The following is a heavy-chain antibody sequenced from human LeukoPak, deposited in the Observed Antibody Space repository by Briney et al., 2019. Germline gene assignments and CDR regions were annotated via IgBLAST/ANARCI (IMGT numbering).Heavy chain of an antibody. CDR2: IIPIFGTA. V-gene: IGHV1-69*05. Sequence: GASVKVSCKASGGTFSSYAISWVRQAPGQGLEWMGRIIPIFGTANYAQKLQGRVTMTTDTSTSTAYMELRSLRSDDTAVYYCARAYCGGDCYSVDWFDPWGQGTLVTVSS. J-gene: IGHJ5*02. CDR3: ARAYCGGDCYSVDWFDP. D-gene: IGHD2-21*01. CDR1: GGTFSSYA.